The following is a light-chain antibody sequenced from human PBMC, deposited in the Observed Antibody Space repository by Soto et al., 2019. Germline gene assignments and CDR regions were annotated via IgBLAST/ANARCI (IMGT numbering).Light chain of an antibody. J-gene: IGLJ1*01. CDR2: DVT. CDR1: SSDVGGYNS. Sequence: QSVLTQPASVSGSPAQSITISCTGTSSDVGGYNSVSWYRQDPGKAPKLMIYDVTNRPSGVSNRFSGSKSGNTASLTISGLQAEDEADYYCSSFTSSITYVFGTGTKVTVL. V-gene: IGLV2-14*01. CDR3: SSFTSSITYV.